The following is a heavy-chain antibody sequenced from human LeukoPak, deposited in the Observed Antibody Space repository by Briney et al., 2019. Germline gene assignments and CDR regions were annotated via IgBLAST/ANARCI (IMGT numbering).Heavy chain of an antibody. Sequence: NPSETLSLTCAVYGGSFSGYYWSWIRQPPGKGLEWIGEINHSGSTNYNPSLKSRVTISVDTSKNQFSLKLSSVTAEDTAVYYCAKDRGSNHQHPLGATAWFDPWGQGTLVTVSS. V-gene: IGHV4-34*01. CDR2: INHSGST. D-gene: IGHD1-26*01. J-gene: IGHJ5*02. CDR1: GGSFSGYY. CDR3: AKDRGSNHQHPLGATAWFDP.